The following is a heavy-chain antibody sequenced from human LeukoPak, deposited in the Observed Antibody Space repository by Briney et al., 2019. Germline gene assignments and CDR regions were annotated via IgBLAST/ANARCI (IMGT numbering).Heavy chain of an antibody. CDR2: LDPEEGET. D-gene: IGHD6-19*01. Sequence: ASVNFSCKVSGYTPTELSMHWMRQAPRKGSDWRGGLDPEEGETIYAQKFQGRVNMTEDTSTDPAYVELSSLRSEDMAVYYCPTDLNVAGTVDLNLGNYWGQGTLVTVSS. CDR3: PTDLNVAGTVDLNLGNY. V-gene: IGHV1-24*01. CDR1: GYTPTELS. J-gene: IGHJ4*02.